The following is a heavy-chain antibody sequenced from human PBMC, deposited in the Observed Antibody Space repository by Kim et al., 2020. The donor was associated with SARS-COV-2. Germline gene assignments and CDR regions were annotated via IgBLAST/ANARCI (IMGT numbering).Heavy chain of an antibody. J-gene: IGHJ6*02. Sequence: SETLSLTCTVSGGSISSYYWSWIRQPPGKGLEWIGYIYYSGSTNYNPSLKSRVTTSVDTSKNQFSLKLSSVTAADTAVYYCARVTGSLTPPHYYYYGMDVWGQGTTVTVSS. D-gene: IGHD1-20*01. CDR3: ARVTGSLTPPHYYYYGMDV. CDR2: IYYSGST. CDR1: GGSISSYY. V-gene: IGHV4-59*13.